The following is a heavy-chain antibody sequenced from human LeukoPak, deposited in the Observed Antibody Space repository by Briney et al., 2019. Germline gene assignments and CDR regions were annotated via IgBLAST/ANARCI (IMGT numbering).Heavy chain of an antibody. Sequence: GGSLRLSCAASGFTFNSYWMHWVRQAPGQGLVWVARISTDGSSTSYADSVKGRFTISRDNAKNTLYLQMNSLRAEDTAVYYCANGYSYGSPRFDAFDIWGQGTMVTVSS. CDR2: ISTDGSST. CDR1: GFTFNSYW. CDR3: ANGYSYGSPRFDAFDI. D-gene: IGHD5-18*01. V-gene: IGHV3-74*01. J-gene: IGHJ3*02.